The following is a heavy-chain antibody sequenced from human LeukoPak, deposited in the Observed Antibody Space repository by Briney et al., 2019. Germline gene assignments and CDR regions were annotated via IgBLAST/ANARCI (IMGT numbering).Heavy chain of an antibody. Sequence: GGSLRLSCAASGFTVSSNYMSWVRQAPGKGLEWVSVIYSGGSTYYADSVKGRFTISRDNSKNTLYLQMNSLRAEDTAVHYCARDLTYYNDSSGYGTGMDVWGQGTTVTVSS. D-gene: IGHD3-22*01. J-gene: IGHJ6*02. CDR3: ARDLTYYNDSSGYGTGMDV. V-gene: IGHV3-53*01. CDR1: GFTVSSNY. CDR2: IYSGGST.